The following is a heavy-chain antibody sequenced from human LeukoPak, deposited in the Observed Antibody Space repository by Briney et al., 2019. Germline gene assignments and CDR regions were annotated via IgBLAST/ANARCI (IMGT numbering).Heavy chain of an antibody. CDR1: GGSISSYY. CDR3: ARVKDYYGPGSHYNVPGLSDAFDI. V-gene: IGHV4-59*01. CDR2: IYYSGST. Sequence: SETLSLTCTVSGGSISSYYWSWIRQPPGKGLEWIGYIYYSGSTNYNPSLKSRVTISVDTSKNQFSLKLSSVTAADTAVYYCARVKDYYGPGSHYNVPGLSDAFDIWGQGTMVTVSS. J-gene: IGHJ3*02. D-gene: IGHD3-10*01.